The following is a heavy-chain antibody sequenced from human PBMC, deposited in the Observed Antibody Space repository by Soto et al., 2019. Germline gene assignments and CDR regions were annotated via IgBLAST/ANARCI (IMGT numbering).Heavy chain of an antibody. J-gene: IGHJ5*02. CDR1: GGSIISGGYC. D-gene: IGHD2-15*01. V-gene: IGHV4-30-2*01. CDR2: IYHSGST. CDR3: ARYIEQSGFDP. Sequence: PSETLSLTCAVSGGSIISGGYCWSWIRQPPGKGLEWIGCIYHSGSTYYNPSLKSRVTISVDRSKNQFSLRLISVTAADTALYYCARYIEQSGFDPWGQGPLVTVSS.